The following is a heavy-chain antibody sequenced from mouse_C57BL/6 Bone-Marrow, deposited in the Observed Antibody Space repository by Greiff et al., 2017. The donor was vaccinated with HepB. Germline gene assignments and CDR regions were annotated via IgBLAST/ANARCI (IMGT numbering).Heavy chain of an antibody. J-gene: IGHJ2*01. D-gene: IGHD1-1*01. CDR3: ARRITTVVGPFFDY. Sequence: EVKLQESGPELVKPGASVKIPCKASGYTFTDYNMDWVKQSHGKSLEWIGDINPNNGGTIYNQKFKGKATLTVDKSSSTAYMELRSLTSEDTAVYYCARRITTVVGPFFDYWGQGTTLTVSS. CDR2: INPNNGGT. CDR1: GYTFTDYN. V-gene: IGHV1-18*01.